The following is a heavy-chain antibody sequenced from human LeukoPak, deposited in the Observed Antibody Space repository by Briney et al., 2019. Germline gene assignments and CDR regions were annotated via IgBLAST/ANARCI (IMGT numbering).Heavy chain of an antibody. CDR3: ARQVAVVVAADFDY. J-gene: IGHJ4*02. D-gene: IGHD2-15*01. V-gene: IGHV4-39*01. CDR1: GGAIRSSSYY. CDR2: IYYSGST. Sequence: SETLSLTCTVPGGAIRSSSYYWGWIRQPPGKGLEWIGSIYYSGSTYYNPSLKSRVTISVDTSKNQFSLKPSSVTAADTAVYYCARQVAVVVAADFDYWGQGTLVTVSS.